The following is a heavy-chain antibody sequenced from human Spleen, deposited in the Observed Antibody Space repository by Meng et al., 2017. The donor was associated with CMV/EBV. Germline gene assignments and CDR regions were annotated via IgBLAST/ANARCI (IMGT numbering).Heavy chain of an antibody. D-gene: IGHD2-2*01. J-gene: IGHJ4*02. Sequence: RSCAASGFTFSTNVMGWVRQAPGKGLEWVSGISGSGGYTYFADSVKGRFTISRDNSKDTLYLQMNSLRAEDTAVYYCARGTSGHDYWGQGTLVTVSS. CDR2: ISGSGGYT. CDR3: ARGTSGHDY. V-gene: IGHV3-23*01. CDR1: GFTFSTNV.